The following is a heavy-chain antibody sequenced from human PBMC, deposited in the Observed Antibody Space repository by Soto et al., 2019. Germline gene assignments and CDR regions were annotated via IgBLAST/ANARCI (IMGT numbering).Heavy chain of an antibody. CDR3: AKDRFKALDY. CDR2: ISYDGSNK. Sequence: RDACRAAEGPSIGYGRHRIRKKTGKEMEWVAVISYDGSNKYYADSVKGRFTISRDNSKNTLYLQMNSLRAEDTAVYYCAKDRFKALDYWGQGTLVTVSS. J-gene: IGHJ4*02. CDR1: EGPSIGYG. V-gene: IGHV3-30*18.